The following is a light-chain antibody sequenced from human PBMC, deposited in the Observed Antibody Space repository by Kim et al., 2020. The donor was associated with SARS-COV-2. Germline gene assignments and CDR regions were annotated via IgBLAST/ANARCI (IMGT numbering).Light chain of an antibody. Sequence: GQSVSICCSGTLSKIVSSYAYWYQQFPGTAPKLLSYRSNQRPSGVPDRFSGSKSGTSASLAISGLRSEDEADYYCAAWDGSLSALVFGGGTQLTVL. J-gene: IGLJ3*02. CDR2: RSN. CDR1: LSKIVSSY. CDR3: AAWDGSLSALV. V-gene: IGLV1-47*01.